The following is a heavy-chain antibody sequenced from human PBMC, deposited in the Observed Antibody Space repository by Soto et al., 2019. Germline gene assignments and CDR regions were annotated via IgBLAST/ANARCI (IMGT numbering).Heavy chain of an antibody. V-gene: IGHV4-4*02. Sequence: QVQLQESGPGLVKPSGTLSLTCAVSGVSISTSNWWSWARQSPGKGLEWIGEIYHSGSTNYNPSLQSRVTMSVDKSTNHFSLHLSSVNAADTAVYFCAKGGRVYYGSGSYFDSWGQGIQDTVSS. D-gene: IGHD3-10*01. CDR1: GVSISTSNW. CDR3: AKGGRVYYGSGSYFDS. CDR2: IYHSGST. J-gene: IGHJ4*02.